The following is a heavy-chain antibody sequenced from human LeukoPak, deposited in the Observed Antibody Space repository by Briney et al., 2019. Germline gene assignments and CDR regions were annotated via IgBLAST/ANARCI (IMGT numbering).Heavy chain of an antibody. CDR3: ATDLSGGDYYDFP. J-gene: IGHJ5*02. V-gene: IGHV1-24*01. CDR2: FDPEDGET. Sequence: GASVKVSCKVSGYTLTELSMHWVRQAPGKGLEWGGGFDPEDGETIYAQKFQGRVTMTEDTSTDTAYMELSSVRSEDTAVYYRATDLSGGDYYDFPWGQGTLVTVSS. CDR1: GYTLTELS. D-gene: IGHD3-22*01.